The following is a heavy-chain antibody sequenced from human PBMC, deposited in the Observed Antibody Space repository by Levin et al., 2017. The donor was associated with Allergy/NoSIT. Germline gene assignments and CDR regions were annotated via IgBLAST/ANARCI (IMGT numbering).Heavy chain of an antibody. Sequence: GESLKISCAASGFTFSSYAMSWVRQAPGKGLEWVSAITNRGAAYYTDSVKGRFTISRDNSKTTVSLQMNSLRAEDAAVYYCAKAYYGSGSYYTVALDVWGQGTTVTVSS. CDR1: GFTFSSYA. J-gene: IGHJ6*02. V-gene: IGHV3-23*01. CDR3: AKAYYGSGSYYTVALDV. CDR2: ITNRGAA. D-gene: IGHD3-10*01.